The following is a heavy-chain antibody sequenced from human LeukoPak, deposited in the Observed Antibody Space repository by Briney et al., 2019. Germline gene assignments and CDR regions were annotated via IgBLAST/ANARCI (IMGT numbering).Heavy chain of an antibody. CDR3: ARDQSLVAYSSTWFDY. CDR2: ISAYNGNT. CDR1: GYTFTNYG. Sequence: ASVKVSFKASGYTFTNYGISWVRQAPGQGLEWMGWISAYNGNTDYAQNLQGRVTMTTDTLTSTAYMELRSLRSDDTAVYYCARDQSLVAYSSTWFDYWGQGTPVTVSS. V-gene: IGHV1-18*01. J-gene: IGHJ4*02. D-gene: IGHD6-13*01.